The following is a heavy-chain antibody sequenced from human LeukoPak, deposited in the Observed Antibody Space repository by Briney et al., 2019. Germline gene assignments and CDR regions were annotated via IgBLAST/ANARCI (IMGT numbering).Heavy chain of an antibody. CDR2: INSDGSST. CDR1: GFTFSSYW. V-gene: IGHV3-74*01. Sequence: GGSLRLSCAASGFTFSSYWMHWVRQAPGKGLVWVSRINSDGSSTSYADSVKGRFTISRDNAKNTLYLQMNSLRAEDTAVYYCARIPAAISRWFDHWGQGTLVTVSS. J-gene: IGHJ5*02. CDR3: ARIPAAISRWFDH. D-gene: IGHD2-2*02.